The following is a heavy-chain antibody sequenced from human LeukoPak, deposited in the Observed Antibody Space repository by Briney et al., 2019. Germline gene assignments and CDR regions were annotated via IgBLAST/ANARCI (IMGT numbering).Heavy chain of an antibody. J-gene: IGHJ4*02. Sequence: PGGSLRLSCTASGIMFSGYWMSWVRQAPGKGLEWVANIKQHGTEKYYVDSVKGRFTISRDDAKKSVYLQMNSLRDEDTAVYYCARDASRDGYSIFDYWGQGTLVTVSS. V-gene: IGHV3-7*01. CDR2: IKQHGTEK. D-gene: IGHD4-4*01. CDR1: GIMFSGYW. CDR3: ARDASRDGYSIFDY.